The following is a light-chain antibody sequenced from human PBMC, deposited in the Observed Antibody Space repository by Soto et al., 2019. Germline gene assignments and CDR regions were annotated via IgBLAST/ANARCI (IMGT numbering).Light chain of an antibody. CDR1: QSVSYN. J-gene: IGKJ1*01. CDR3: QQYKNWPRT. V-gene: IGKV3-15*01. Sequence: EIVMTQSTATLSVSPWERATLSCRASQSVSYNLAWYKHKPGQAPRLLIYGPSTRATGIPARFSVSGSWTELTLNISSLKSEDLALYDCQQYKNWPRTFGQGTKVDIK. CDR2: GPS.